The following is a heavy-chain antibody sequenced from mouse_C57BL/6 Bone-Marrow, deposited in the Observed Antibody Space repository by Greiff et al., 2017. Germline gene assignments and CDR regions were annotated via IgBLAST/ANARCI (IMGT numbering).Heavy chain of an antibody. V-gene: IGHV14-4*01. Sequence: EVQLQQSGAELVRPGASVKLSCTASGFNIKDDYMHWVKQRPEQGLEWIGWIDPENGDTEYASKFQGKATITADTSSNTAYLQLSSLTSEDTAVYYCTIYDGYYKAMDYWGQGTSGTVSS. D-gene: IGHD2-3*01. CDR1: GFNIKDDY. J-gene: IGHJ4*01. CDR2: IDPENGDT. CDR3: TIYDGYYKAMDY.